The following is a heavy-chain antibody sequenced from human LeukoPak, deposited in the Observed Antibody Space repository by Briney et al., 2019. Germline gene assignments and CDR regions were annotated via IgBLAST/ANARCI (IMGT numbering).Heavy chain of an antibody. V-gene: IGHV3-23*01. J-gene: IGHJ4*02. D-gene: IGHD2-21*02. CDR3: VTDLVTKGYFDC. Sequence: GSLELSCAGSGFTFSRFSITWVRQAPGKGLGWVSAVSSNGAKTYYADSVKGRFTISRDDSKNTLYLQMNSLKTEDTAVYYCVTDLVTKGYFDCWGQGTLVTVSS. CDR2: VSSNGAKT. CDR1: GFTFSRFS.